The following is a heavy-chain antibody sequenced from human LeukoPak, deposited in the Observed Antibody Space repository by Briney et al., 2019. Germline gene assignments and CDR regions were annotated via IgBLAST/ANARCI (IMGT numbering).Heavy chain of an antibody. Sequence: SETLSLTCIVSGGSISSGSYYWSWIRQPAGKGLEWIGRINTSGSTNYNPSLKSRVTISVDTSKNQFSLKLSSVTAADTAVYYCARGPKDYTEFFDYWGQGTLVTVSS. V-gene: IGHV4-61*02. CDR2: INTSGST. J-gene: IGHJ4*02. D-gene: IGHD4-11*01. CDR3: ARGPKDYTEFFDY. CDR1: GGSISSGSYY.